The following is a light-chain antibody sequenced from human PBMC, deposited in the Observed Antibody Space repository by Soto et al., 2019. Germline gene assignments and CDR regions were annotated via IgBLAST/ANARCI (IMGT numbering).Light chain of an antibody. V-gene: IGLV2-23*01. CDR1: SSDVGSYNL. J-gene: IGLJ2*01. CDR3: CSYAGSSAV. CDR2: EGS. Sequence: QSALTQPASVSGSPGQSITISCTGTSSDVGSYNLVSWYQQHPGKAPKLMIYEGSKRPSGVSNRFSRSKSGNTASLTISGLQAEDEADYYCCSYAGSSAVFGGGTKLTVL.